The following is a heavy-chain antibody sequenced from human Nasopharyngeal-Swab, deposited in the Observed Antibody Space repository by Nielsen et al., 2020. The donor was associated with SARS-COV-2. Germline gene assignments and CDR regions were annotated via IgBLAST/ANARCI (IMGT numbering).Heavy chain of an antibody. CDR1: GVSISSTSW. J-gene: IGHJ4*02. CDR3: ARTQFSGMFYYFDF. CDR2: ILRSGSN. D-gene: IGHD1-26*01. Sequence: SETLSLTCAVSGVSISSTSWWIWVRQSPGQGLEWIGEILRSGSNNYKPSLKSRVTLSVDTSKHQFSLRLNSMTAADTARYYCARTQFSGMFYYFDFWGQVTVVTVSS. V-gene: IGHV4-4*02.